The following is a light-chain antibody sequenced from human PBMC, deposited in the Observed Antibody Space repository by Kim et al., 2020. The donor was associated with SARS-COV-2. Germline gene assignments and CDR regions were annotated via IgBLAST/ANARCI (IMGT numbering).Light chain of an antibody. Sequence: EIVLTQSPGTLSLSPGERATLSCRASQSVSSSYLAWYQQKPGQAPRLLIYGASSRATGIPDRFSGSGSGTDFTLTISRLEPEDFAVYYCQQYGSSPLTFSGGTKLEI. J-gene: IGKJ4*01. CDR1: QSVSSSY. CDR2: GAS. V-gene: IGKV3-20*01. CDR3: QQYGSSPLT.